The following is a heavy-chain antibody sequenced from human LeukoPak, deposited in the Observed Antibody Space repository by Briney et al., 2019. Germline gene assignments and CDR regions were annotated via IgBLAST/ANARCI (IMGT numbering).Heavy chain of an antibody. J-gene: IGHJ4*02. V-gene: IGHV1-18*01. CDR3: AREKTSDSSGYYYVGVSYY. D-gene: IGHD3-22*01. Sequence: ASVKVSCKASGYTFTSYGISWLRQAPGQGLEWMGWISAYNGNTNYAQKLQGRVTMTTDTSTSTAYMELRSLRSDDTAVYYCAREKTSDSSGYYYVGVSYYWGQGTLVTVSS. CDR1: GYTFTSYG. CDR2: ISAYNGNT.